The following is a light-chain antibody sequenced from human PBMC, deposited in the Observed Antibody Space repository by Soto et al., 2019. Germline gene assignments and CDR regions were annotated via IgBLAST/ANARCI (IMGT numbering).Light chain of an antibody. CDR3: ATWDSSLGAVV. CDR2: DND. J-gene: IGLJ3*02. CDR1: NSNIGIEY. Sequence: QSVLTQPPSVSAAPGQEVTIACSGSNSNIGIEYVAWYQHLPGTAPKLVIYDNDMRPSGIPDRFSGSKSGTSATLGITGLQTGDEADYYCATWDSSLGAVVFGGGTKLTVL. V-gene: IGLV1-51*01.